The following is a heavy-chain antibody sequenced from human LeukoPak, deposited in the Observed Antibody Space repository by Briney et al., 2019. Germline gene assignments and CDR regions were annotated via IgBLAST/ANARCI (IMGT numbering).Heavy chain of an antibody. CDR3: ASNSFDYYGSGSYSVDY. CDR1: GGSISSGSYY. Sequence: SETLSLTCTVSGGSISSGSYYWSWIRQPAGKGLEWIGRIYTSGCTNYNPSLKSRVTISVDTSKNQFSLKLSSVTAADTAVYYCASNSFDYYGSGSYSVDYWGQGTLVTVSS. V-gene: IGHV4-61*02. D-gene: IGHD3-10*01. CDR2: IYTSGCT. J-gene: IGHJ4*02.